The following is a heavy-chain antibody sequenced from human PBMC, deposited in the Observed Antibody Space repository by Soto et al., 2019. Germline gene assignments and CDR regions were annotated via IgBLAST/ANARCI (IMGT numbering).Heavy chain of an antibody. D-gene: IGHD2-15*01. CDR1: GFTFSSYA. CDR3: AKVMGYCSGGSCYSGFDY. CDR2: ISGSGGST. Sequence: PGGSLRLSCAASGFTFSSYAMSWVRQAPGKGLEWVSAISGSGGSTYYADSVKGRFTISRDNSKNTLYLQMNSLRAEDTAVYYCAKVMGYCSGGSCYSGFDYWGQRTLVTVSS. J-gene: IGHJ4*02. V-gene: IGHV3-23*01.